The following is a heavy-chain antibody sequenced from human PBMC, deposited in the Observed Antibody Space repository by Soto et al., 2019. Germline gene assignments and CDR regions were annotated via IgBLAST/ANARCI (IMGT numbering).Heavy chain of an antibody. D-gene: IGHD2-15*01. Sequence: QVQLVQSGAEVKKPGSSVKVSCKASGGTFSSYAISWVRQAPGQGLEWMGGIIPDSGTPNYAQRFQARVTITADKSTSTAYMELSSLRSDDTAVYYCATRSPYCSGGSCYPYYYIMDAWGQGTTVTVSS. CDR3: ATRSPYCSGGSCYPYYYIMDA. CDR2: IIPDSGTP. V-gene: IGHV1-69*06. J-gene: IGHJ6*02. CDR1: GGTFSSYA.